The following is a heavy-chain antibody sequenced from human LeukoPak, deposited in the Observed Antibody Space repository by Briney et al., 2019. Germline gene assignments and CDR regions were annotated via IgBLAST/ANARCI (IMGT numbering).Heavy chain of an antibody. Sequence: GGSLRLSCAASGFTFSDYYMSWIRQAPGKGLEWVSYISSSSSYTNYADSVKGRFTISRDNAKNSLYLQMNSLRAEDTAVYYCARDRGSYSSSWYVPGYWGQGTLVTVSS. CDR3: ARDRGSYSSSWYVPGY. V-gene: IGHV3-11*05. CDR2: ISSSSSYT. J-gene: IGHJ4*02. D-gene: IGHD6-13*01. CDR1: GFTFSDYY.